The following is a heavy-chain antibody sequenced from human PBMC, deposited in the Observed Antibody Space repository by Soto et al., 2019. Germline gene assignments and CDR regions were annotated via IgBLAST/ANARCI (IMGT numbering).Heavy chain of an antibody. V-gene: IGHV3-74*03. CDR3: ATDGSYAQHV. CDR2: INSDGSTT. CDR1: GFTFSSTW. Sequence: GSQRLSCAASGFTFSSTWMHWVRHAPGKGLVWVSHINSDGSTTTYADSVRGRFTISRDNAKNTVYLQMNSLRAEDTAVYYCATDGSYAQHVWGQGTTVTVSS. D-gene: IGHD3-16*01. J-gene: IGHJ6*02.